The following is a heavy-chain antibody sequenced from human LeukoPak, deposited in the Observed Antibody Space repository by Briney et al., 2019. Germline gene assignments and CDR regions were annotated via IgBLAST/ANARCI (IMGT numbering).Heavy chain of an antibody. CDR3: ARSYDGDAFDI. V-gene: IGHV4-30-2*01. Sequence: SETLALTCAVSGGSISSGGYSWSWIRQPPGKGLEWIGYIYHSGSTYYNPSLKSRVTISVDRSKNQFSLKLSSVTAADTAVYYCARSYDGDAFDIWGQGTMVTVSS. D-gene: IGHD3-22*01. J-gene: IGHJ3*02. CDR1: GGSISSGGYS. CDR2: IYHSGST.